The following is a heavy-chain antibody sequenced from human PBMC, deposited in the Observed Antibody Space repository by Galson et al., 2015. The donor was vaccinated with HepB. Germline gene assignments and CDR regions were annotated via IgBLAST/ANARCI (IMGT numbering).Heavy chain of an antibody. CDR2: IWYDGSNR. CDR3: TRDRCSGSYCFDY. J-gene: IGHJ4*02. D-gene: IGHD1-26*01. V-gene: IGHV3-33*01. Sequence: SLRLSCAASGFIFSNYGMHWVRQAPGKGLEWVAVIWYDGSNRYYADSVKGRFTISRDYSKDTLYLQMNNLRAEDTAVYHCTRDRCSGSYCFDYWGQGTLVTVSS. CDR1: GFIFSNYG.